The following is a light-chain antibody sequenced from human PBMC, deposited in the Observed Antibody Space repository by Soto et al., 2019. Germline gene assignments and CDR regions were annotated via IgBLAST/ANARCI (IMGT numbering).Light chain of an antibody. CDR1: QCVSNNY. V-gene: IGKV3-20*01. J-gene: IGKJ1*01. Sequence: DIVITKSPATLSLAAGVSDIVSCRASQCVSNNYLAWYQQKPGQAPRLLICGASNRATGIPDRFSGSGSGTDFTLTISRLEPEDFAVYYCQQYGSSGTCGQGTKVDI. CDR2: GAS. CDR3: QQYGSSGT.